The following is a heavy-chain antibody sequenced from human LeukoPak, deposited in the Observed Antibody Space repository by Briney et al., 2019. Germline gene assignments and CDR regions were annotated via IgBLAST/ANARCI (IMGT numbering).Heavy chain of an antibody. Sequence: SETLSLTCAVSGGSLISSNWWSWVRQPPGKGLEWIGEMYHSGNTNYNPSLKSRVTISVDTSKNQFSLKLSSVTAADTAVYYCARVWSPHYYYMDVWGKGTTVTISS. CDR3: ARVWSPHYYYMDV. V-gene: IGHV4-4*02. CDR2: MYHSGNT. CDR1: GGSLISSNW. D-gene: IGHD2-8*02. J-gene: IGHJ6*03.